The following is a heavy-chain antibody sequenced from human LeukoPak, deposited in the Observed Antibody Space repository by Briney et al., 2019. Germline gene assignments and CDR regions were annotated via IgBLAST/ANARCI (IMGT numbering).Heavy chain of an antibody. CDR1: GFTFSGHN. Sequence: PGGSLRLSCAASGFTFSGHNMNWVRQAPGKGLEWISFVSISSGTIYYADSVKGRFRISRDNAKSSLDLEMNSPRAEDTAVYYCARAMSTFGGVRNYFDSWGQGTLVTVSS. D-gene: IGHD3-16*01. CDR2: VSISSGTI. J-gene: IGHJ4*02. CDR3: ARAMSTFGGVRNYFDS. V-gene: IGHV3-48*04.